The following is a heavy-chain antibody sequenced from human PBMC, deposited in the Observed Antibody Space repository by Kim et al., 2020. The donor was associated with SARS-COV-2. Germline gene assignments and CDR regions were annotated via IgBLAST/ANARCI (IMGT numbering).Heavy chain of an antibody. CDR1: GGSISSSSYY. J-gene: IGHJ4*02. CDR2: IYYSGST. CDR3: ARHDYDILTGYRYYFDY. D-gene: IGHD3-9*01. Sequence: SETLSLTCTVSGGSISSSSYYWGWIRQPPGKGLEWIGSIYYSGSTYYNPSLKSRVTISVDTSKNQFSLKLSSVTAADTAVYYCARHDYDILTGYRYYFDYWGQGTLVTVSS. V-gene: IGHV4-39*01.